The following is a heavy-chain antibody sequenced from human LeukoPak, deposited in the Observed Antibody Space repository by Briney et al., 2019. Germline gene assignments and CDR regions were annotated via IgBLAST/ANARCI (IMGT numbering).Heavy chain of an antibody. V-gene: IGHV4-34*01. D-gene: IGHD6-13*01. CDR1: GGSFSGYY. CDR2: INHSGST. CDR3: ALSPLGAAGTWSGLFDY. Sequence: PSETLSLTCAVYGGSFSGYYWSWIRQPPGKGLEWIGEINHSGSTNYNPSLKSRVTISVDTSKNQFSLKLSSVTAADTAVYYCALSPLGAAGTWSGLFDYWGQGTLVTVSS. J-gene: IGHJ4*02.